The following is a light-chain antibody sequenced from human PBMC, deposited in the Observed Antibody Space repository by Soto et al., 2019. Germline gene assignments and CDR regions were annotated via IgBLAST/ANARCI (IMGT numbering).Light chain of an antibody. CDR3: QQYNSYSGT. Sequence: DIQMTQSPSTLSASIGDRVTITCRASQSISSWLAWYQQKPGKAPKLLIYDASSLESGVPSRFSGSGSGTEFTLTISSLQPDDFATYYCQQYNSYSGTFGQGTKV. V-gene: IGKV1-5*01. CDR1: QSISSW. CDR2: DAS. J-gene: IGKJ1*01.